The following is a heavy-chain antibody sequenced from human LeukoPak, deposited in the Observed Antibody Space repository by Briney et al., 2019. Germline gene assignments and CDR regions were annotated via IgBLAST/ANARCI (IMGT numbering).Heavy chain of an antibody. J-gene: IGHJ4*02. CDR1: GGSISSYY. CDR3: ATDRYGDYKGAIDY. D-gene: IGHD4-17*01. CDR2: IYYSGST. Sequence: SETLSLTCTVSGGSISSYYWSWIRQPPVKGLEWIGYIYYSGSTNYNPSLKSRVTISVDTSKNQFSLKLSSVTAADTAVYYCATDRYGDYKGAIDYWGQGTLVTVSS. V-gene: IGHV4-59*01.